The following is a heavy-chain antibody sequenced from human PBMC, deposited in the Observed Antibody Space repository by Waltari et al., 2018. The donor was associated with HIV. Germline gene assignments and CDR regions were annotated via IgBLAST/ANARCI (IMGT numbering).Heavy chain of an antibody. V-gene: IGHV1-69*01. J-gene: IGHJ6*02. CDR2: IIPVFGTA. Sequence: VQLVQSGAEVKKPGSSVRVSCKVSGGTFSSSAINWVRQAPRQGLEWMGGIIPVFGTAKYAERFQGRVTITADEYASTVYMDLSSLRTEDTAVYYCSRDHRGNKLLYGMDVWGPGTTVTVFS. CDR3: SRDHRGNKLLYGMDV. CDR1: GGTFSSSA.